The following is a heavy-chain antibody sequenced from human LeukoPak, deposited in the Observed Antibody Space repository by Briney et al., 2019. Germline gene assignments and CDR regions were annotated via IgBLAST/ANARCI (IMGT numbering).Heavy chain of an antibody. CDR2: IYYSGST. J-gene: IGHJ4*02. Sequence: SETLSLTCTVSGGSISSGTYYWGWLRQPPGTGLEWIGSIYYSGSTYYNPSLKSRVTISVDTSKNQFSLKLSSVTAADTAVYYCARLRIIVVVPPARLDYFDYWGQGTLVTDSS. CDR1: GGSISSGTYY. D-gene: IGHD2-2*01. V-gene: IGHV4-39*01. CDR3: ARLRIIVVVPPARLDYFDY.